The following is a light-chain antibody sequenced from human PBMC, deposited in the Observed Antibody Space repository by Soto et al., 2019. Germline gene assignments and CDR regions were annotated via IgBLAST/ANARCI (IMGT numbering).Light chain of an antibody. J-gene: IGKJ1*01. CDR1: QSVNSN. V-gene: IGKV3-15*01. CDR2: GAS. CDR3: QQYNNWPPWT. Sequence: EIVMAQSPATLSVSPGERATLSCRASQSVNSNLAWYQQKPGQAPRLLIRGASTRVTGVSARFSGSGSGTEFTLTISSLQSEDFAIYYCQQYNNWPPWTFGQGTKVEIK.